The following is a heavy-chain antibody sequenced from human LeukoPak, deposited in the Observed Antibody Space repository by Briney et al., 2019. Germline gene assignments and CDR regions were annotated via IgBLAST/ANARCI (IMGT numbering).Heavy chain of an antibody. V-gene: IGHV6-1*01. J-gene: IGHJ5*02. CDR3: ARRLTQYDCFDP. CDR2: TYYRSKWYN. D-gene: IGHD2-2*01. Sequence: SQTLSLTCVISGDSVSSNSATWNWIRQSPSRGLEWLGRTYYRSKWYNDYILSVRSRITINPDTSKNQFSLQLNSVTPEDTAVYYCARRLTQYDCFDPWGQGILVTVSS. CDR1: GDSVSSNSAT.